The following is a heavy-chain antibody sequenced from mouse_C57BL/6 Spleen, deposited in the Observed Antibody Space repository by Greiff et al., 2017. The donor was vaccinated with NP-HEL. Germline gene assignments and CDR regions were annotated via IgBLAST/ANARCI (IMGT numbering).Heavy chain of an antibody. D-gene: IGHD4-1*01. CDR3: AREKLTGGSYFDY. V-gene: IGHV5-16*01. J-gene: IGHJ2*01. CDR2: INYDGSST. CDR1: GFTFSDYY. Sequence: EVMLVESEGGLVQPGSSMKLSCTASGFTFSDYYMAWVRQVPEKGLEWVANINYDGSSTYYLDSLKSRFIISRDNAKNILYLQMSSLKSEDTATYYCAREKLTGGSYFDYWGQGTTLTVSS.